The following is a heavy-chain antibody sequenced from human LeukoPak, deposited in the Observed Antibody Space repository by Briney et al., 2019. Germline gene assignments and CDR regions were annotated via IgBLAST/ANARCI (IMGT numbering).Heavy chain of an antibody. CDR2: INHSGST. J-gene: IGHJ4*02. CDR3: ASMATTSDY. Sequence: SETLSLTCAVYGGSFSGYYWSWIRQPPGKGLEWIWEINHSGSTNYNPSLKSRVTISVDTSKNQFSLKLSSVTAADTAVYYCASMATTSDYWGQGTLVTVSS. D-gene: IGHD5-24*01. V-gene: IGHV4-34*01. CDR1: GGSFSGYY.